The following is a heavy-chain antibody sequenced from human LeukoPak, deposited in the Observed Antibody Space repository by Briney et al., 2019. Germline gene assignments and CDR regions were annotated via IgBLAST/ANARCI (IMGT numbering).Heavy chain of an antibody. CDR1: GNTFTGYY. V-gene: IGHV1-8*03. J-gene: IGHJ3*02. D-gene: IGHD3-10*01. CDR3: ARGPGGSGSYYNSLYAFDI. CDR2: MTPNSGNT. Sequence: GASGKVSCKASGNTFTGYYMHWGRQATGQGLESMTSMTPNSGNTGYAQKFQGRVTITRNTSISTAYMELSSLRSDDTAVYYCARGPGGSGSYYNSLYAFDIWGQGTMVTVSS.